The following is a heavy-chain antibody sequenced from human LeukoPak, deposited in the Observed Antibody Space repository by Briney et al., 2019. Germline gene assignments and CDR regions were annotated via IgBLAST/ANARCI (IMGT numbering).Heavy chain of an antibody. D-gene: IGHD6-6*01. J-gene: IGHJ6*03. CDR1: GFTFSSYW. CDR3: AREGEAARRFYYMDV. Sequence: GGSLRLSCAASGFTFSSYWMHWVRQAPGKGLVWVSRINSDGSSTSYADSVKGRFTISRENAKNTLYLQMNSLRAEDTAVYYCAREGEAARRFYYMDVWGKGTTVTVSS. CDR2: INSDGSST. V-gene: IGHV3-74*01.